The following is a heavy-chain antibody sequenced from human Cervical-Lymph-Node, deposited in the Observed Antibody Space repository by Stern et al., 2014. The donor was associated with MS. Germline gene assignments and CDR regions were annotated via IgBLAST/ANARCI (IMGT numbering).Heavy chain of an antibody. D-gene: IGHD3-16*01. V-gene: IGHV3-21*01. CDR3: ARDSLGFGDYYYYGMDV. CDR1: GFTFSTYG. CDR2: ISSSGRPI. J-gene: IGHJ6*02. Sequence: EVQLVESGGGLVKPGGSLRLSCAASGFTFSTYGMTWVRQAPGKGLEWVSSISSSGRPIYYADSVKGRLTISRDNAKNSLFLQMNSLRAEDTAVYYCARDSLGFGDYYYYGMDVWGQGTTVTVSS.